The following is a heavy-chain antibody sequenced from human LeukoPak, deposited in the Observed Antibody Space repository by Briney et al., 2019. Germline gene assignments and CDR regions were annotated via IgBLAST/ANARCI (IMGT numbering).Heavy chain of an antibody. Sequence: GGSLRLSCAASGFTFSDYYMSWIRQAPGKGLEWVSYISSSSSYTNYADSVKGRFTISRDNAKNSLYLQMNSLRAEDTAVYYCARDGYCSSTSCYYWFDPWGQGTLVTVSS. V-gene: IGHV3-11*05. CDR3: ARDGYCSSTSCYYWFDP. CDR2: ISSSSSYT. J-gene: IGHJ5*02. CDR1: GFTFSDYY. D-gene: IGHD2-2*03.